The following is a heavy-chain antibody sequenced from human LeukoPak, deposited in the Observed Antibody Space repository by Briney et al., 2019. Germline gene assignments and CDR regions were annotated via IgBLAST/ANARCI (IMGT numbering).Heavy chain of an antibody. CDR1: GYTFTSYY. J-gene: IGHJ3*02. V-gene: IGHV1-46*01. D-gene: IGHD3-10*01. CDR3: ARGFTMVRGVSDAFDI. Sequence: ASVKVSCKASGYTFTSYYMHWVRQAPGQGLEWMGIISPRGGSTSYAQKFQGRVTMTRDMSTSTVYTELSSLRSEDTAVYYCARGFTMVRGVSDAFDICGQGTIVTVSS. CDR2: ISPRGGST.